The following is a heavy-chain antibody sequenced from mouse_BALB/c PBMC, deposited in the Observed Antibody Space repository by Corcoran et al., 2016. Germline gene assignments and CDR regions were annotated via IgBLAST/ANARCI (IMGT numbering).Heavy chain of an antibody. CDR3: AKTARATYYFDY. V-gene: IGHV1-66*01. D-gene: IGHD3-2*01. Sequence: QVQLQQSGPELVKPGASVKISCKASGYSFTSYYIHWVKQRPGQGLEWIGWIFPGSGNTKYNEKFKGKAKLMAETSSSTAYMQLSSLTSEDSAVYFCAKTARATYYFDYWGQGTTLTVSS. J-gene: IGHJ2*01. CDR2: IFPGSGNT. CDR1: GYSFTSYY.